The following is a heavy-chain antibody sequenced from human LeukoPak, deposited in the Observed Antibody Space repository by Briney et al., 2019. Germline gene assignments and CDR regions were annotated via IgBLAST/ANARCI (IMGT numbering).Heavy chain of an antibody. D-gene: IGHD6-6*01. V-gene: IGHV4-59*01. CDR1: GGSISSYY. CDR2: IYYSGST. CDR3: ARVDRIAARPGYFDY. J-gene: IGHJ4*02. Sequence: PSETLSLTCTVSGGSISSYYWSWIRQPPGKGLEWIGYIYYSGSTNYNPSLKSRVTIPVDTSKNQFVLKLSPATTADTAWYYFARVDRIAARPGYFDYWGQGTLVTVSS.